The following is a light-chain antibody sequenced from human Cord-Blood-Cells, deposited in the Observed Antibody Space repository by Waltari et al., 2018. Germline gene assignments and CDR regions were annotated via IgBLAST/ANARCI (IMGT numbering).Light chain of an antibody. CDR3: CSYAGSSTWV. V-gene: IGLV2-23*02. CDR2: EVS. J-gene: IGLJ3*02. Sequence: QSALTQPASVSGSPGQSITISCTATSRDVGSYNLVSWYQQHPGKAPKLMIYEVSKRPSGVSNRASGSKSGNTASLTISGLQAEDEAYYYCCSYAGSSTWVFGGGTKLTVL. CDR1: SRDVGSYNL.